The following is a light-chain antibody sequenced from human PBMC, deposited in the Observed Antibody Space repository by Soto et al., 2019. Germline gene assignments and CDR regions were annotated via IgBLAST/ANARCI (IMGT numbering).Light chain of an antibody. CDR1: SNDVGVYTF. V-gene: IGLV2-11*01. CDR3: CSYASNFAI. CDR2: DVF. J-gene: IGLJ2*01. Sequence: SVLTQPRSVSGFPGQSVTISCAGISNDVGVYTFVSWYQHHPDKAPKLIIYDVFHRPSGVPDRFSGSRSGNTASLTVSGVQAEDEADYYCCSYASNFAIFGGGTKVTVL.